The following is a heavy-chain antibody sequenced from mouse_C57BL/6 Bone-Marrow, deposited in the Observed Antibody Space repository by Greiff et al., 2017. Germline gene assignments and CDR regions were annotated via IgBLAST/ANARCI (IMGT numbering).Heavy chain of an antibody. CDR1: GYTFTSYT. D-gene: IGHD4-1*01. CDR3: ARLWDEGYFDY. Sequence: QVQLQQSGAELARPGASVKMSCKASGYTFTSYTMHWVKQRPGQGLEWIGYINPSSGYTKYNQKFKDKATLTADKSSSTAYMHLSSLTSEDSAVYYCARLWDEGYFDYWGQGTTLTVSS. V-gene: IGHV1-4*01. J-gene: IGHJ2*01. CDR2: INPSSGYT.